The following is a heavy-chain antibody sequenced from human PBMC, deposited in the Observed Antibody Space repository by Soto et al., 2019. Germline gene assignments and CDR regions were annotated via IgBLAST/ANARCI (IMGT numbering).Heavy chain of an antibody. CDR2: ISGSGGST. Sequence: SGGSLRLSCAASGFTFSSYGMSWVRQAPGKGLEWVSGISGSGGSTYYADSVRGRFTISRDNSKNTLYLQMSSLRAEDTAVYYCANGSRFDPWGQGTLVTVSS. D-gene: IGHD3-10*01. V-gene: IGHV3-23*01. CDR1: GFTFSSYG. CDR3: ANGSRFDP. J-gene: IGHJ5*02.